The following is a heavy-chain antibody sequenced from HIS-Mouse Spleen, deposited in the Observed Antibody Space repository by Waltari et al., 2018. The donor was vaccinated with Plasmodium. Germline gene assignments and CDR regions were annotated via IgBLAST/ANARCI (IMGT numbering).Heavy chain of an antibody. Sequence: QVQLVESGGGVVQPGRSLRISCAASGFTFSSYGLHWVRQAPGKGLECVAVISYDGINKYYADSVKGRFTISRDNSKNTLYLQMNSLRAEDTAVYYCAKEVLGYYDFWSRPDYWGQGTLVTVSS. CDR3: AKEVLGYYDFWSRPDY. V-gene: IGHV3-30*18. CDR1: GFTFSSYG. CDR2: ISYDGINK. J-gene: IGHJ4*02. D-gene: IGHD3-3*01.